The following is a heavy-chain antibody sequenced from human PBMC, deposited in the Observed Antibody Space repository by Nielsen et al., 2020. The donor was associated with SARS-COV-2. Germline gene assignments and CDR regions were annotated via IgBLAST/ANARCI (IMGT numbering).Heavy chain of an antibody. Sequence: GGSLRLSCAASGFTFSSYSMNWVRQAPGKGLEWVSYISSSSTIYYADSVKGRFTISRDNAKNSLYLQMNSLRDEDTAVYYCARDRIRAVAGTSHGMDVWGQGTTVTVSS. CDR1: GFTFSSYS. CDR3: ARDRIRAVAGTSHGMDV. J-gene: IGHJ6*02. V-gene: IGHV3-48*02. CDR2: ISSSSTI. D-gene: IGHD6-19*01.